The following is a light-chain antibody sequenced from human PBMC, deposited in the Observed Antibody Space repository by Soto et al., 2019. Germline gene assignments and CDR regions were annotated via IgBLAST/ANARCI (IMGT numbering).Light chain of an antibody. CDR3: QQYSTYSWP. J-gene: IGKJ1*01. CDR2: KAS. Sequence: DVQMTQSPSTLSGSVGDRVTITCRASQTISSWLAWYQQKPGKAPKLLIYKASTLKSGVPSRFSGSGSGTEFTLTISSLQPDDFATYYCQQYSTYSWPFGQGAKVAI. CDR1: QTISSW. V-gene: IGKV1-5*03.